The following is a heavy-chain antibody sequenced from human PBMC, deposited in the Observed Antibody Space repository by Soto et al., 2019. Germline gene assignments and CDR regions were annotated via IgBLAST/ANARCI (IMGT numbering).Heavy chain of an antibody. J-gene: IGHJ5*02. V-gene: IGHV3-21*01. CDR3: ARAGIAAAGTRFFPSWFDP. CDR2: ISSSSSYI. CDR1: GFTFSSYS. Sequence: KPGGSLRLSCAASGFTFSSYSMNWVRQAPGKGLEWVSSISSSSSYIYYADSVKGRFTISRDNAKNSLYLQMNSLRAEDTAVYYCARAGIAAAGTRFFPSWFDPWGQGTLVTVSS. D-gene: IGHD6-13*01.